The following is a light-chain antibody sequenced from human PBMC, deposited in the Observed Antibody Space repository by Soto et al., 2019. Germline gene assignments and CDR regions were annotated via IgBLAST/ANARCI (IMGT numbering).Light chain of an antibody. J-gene: IGLJ2*01. CDR3: TSYTTDSTLI. CDR1: NNDVGSYNF. CDR2: EVH. Sequence: QSALTQPASVSGSPGQSITISCTGTNNDVGSYNFVSWYQKHPGKAPKLMIYEVHNRPSGVSTRFSGFKSGNTASLTVSGLQAEDEADYYCTSYTTDSTLIFGGGTKLTVL. V-gene: IGLV2-14*01.